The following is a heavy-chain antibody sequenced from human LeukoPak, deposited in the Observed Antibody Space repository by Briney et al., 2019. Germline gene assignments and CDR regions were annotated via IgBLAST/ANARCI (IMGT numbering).Heavy chain of an antibody. D-gene: IGHD4-17*01. V-gene: IGHV3-64*04. Sequence: PGGSLRLSCSASGFIFITYAMHWVRQAPGKGLEYVSGITNGDSTFYADSVKGRFTISRDNSKNTLYLQMNSLRAEDTAVYYCARGDYGTFQHWGQGTLVTVSS. CDR2: ITNGDST. CDR3: ARGDYGTFQH. CDR1: GFIFITYA. J-gene: IGHJ1*01.